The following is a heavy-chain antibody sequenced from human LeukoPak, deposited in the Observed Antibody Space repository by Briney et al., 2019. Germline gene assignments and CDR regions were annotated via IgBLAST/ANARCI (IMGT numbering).Heavy chain of an antibody. CDR3: AKTRRGVFSGMDV. J-gene: IGHJ6*02. CDR1: GFTFDDYA. CDR2: ISWNSGSI. V-gene: IGHV3-9*01. D-gene: IGHD3-10*01. Sequence: GRSLRLSCAASGFTFDDYAMHWVRQAPGKGLEWVSGISWNSGSIGYADSVKGRFTISRDNAKNSLYLQMSSLRAEDTALYYCAKTRRGVFSGMDVWGQGTTVTVSS.